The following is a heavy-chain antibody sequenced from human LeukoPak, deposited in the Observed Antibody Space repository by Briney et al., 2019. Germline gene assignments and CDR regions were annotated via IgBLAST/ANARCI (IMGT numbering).Heavy chain of an antibody. D-gene: IGHD7-27*01. CDR2: IQNDGSKE. CDR1: GFTFRSYG. J-gene: IGHJ3*02. Sequence: GGSLRLSCAGSGFTFRSYGIHWVRQAPGKGLEWVAAIQNDGSKEYYRDSVRGRFTISRDNAKKSLYLQMNSLRGEDTALYYCAREYAALGFDIWGQGTMVTVSS. CDR3: AREYAALGFDI. V-gene: IGHV3-33*05.